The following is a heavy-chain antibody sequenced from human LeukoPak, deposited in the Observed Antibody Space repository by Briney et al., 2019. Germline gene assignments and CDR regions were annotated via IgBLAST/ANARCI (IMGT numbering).Heavy chain of an antibody. D-gene: IGHD1-26*01. CDR2: IIPIFGTA. CDR1: GGTFSSYA. J-gene: IGHJ4*02. CDR3: AGLAQWEPNDY. Sequence: GASVKVSCKASGGTFSSYAISWVRQAPGQGLEWMGGIIPIFGTANYAQKFQGRVTITTDESTSTAYMELSSLRSEDTAVYYCAGLAQWEPNDYWGQGTLVTVSS. V-gene: IGHV1-69*05.